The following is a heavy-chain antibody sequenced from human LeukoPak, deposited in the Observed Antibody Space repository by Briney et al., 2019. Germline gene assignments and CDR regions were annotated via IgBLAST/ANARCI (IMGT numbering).Heavy chain of an antibody. V-gene: IGHV1-46*01. CDR1: GYTFTSYY. Sequence: ASVKVSCKASGYTFTSYYMHWVRQAPGQGLEWMGIINPSGGSTSYAQKFQGRVTMTRDMSTSTVYMELSSLRSEDTAVYYCARGLMNDFWSGYYIGYYYYYMDVWGKGTTVTVSS. CDR2: INPSGGST. D-gene: IGHD3-3*01. CDR3: ARGLMNDFWSGYYIGYYYYYMDV. J-gene: IGHJ6*03.